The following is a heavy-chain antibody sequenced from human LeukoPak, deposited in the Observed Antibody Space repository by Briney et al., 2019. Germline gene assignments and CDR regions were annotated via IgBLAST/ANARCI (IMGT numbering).Heavy chain of an antibody. V-gene: IGHV3-7*01. CDR3: ARDWLAGNPYHAFDL. CDR2: IKEDGSEE. Sequence: GGSLRLSCAASGFTFSSYWMSWVRQAPGKGLECVADIKEDGSEEYYVDSVKGRFSISRDNAKNSLYLQMNSLRAEDTAVYFCARDWLAGNPYHAFDLWGKGTMVTVSS. D-gene: IGHD3-22*01. J-gene: IGHJ3*01. CDR1: GFTFSSYW.